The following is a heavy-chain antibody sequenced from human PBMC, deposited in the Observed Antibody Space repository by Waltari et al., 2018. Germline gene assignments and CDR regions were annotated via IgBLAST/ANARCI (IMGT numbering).Heavy chain of an antibody. CDR1: GFTFSSYG. CDR2: IRYDVSNK. Sequence: QVQLVESGGGVVQPGGSLRLSCAASGFTFSSYGMHWVRQAPGKGLEWVALIRYDVSNKYYADSVKGRFTMSRDNSKNTLYRQMNSLRAEDTAVYYCAKEAVVVVAASYYYYYGMDVWGQGTTVTVSS. J-gene: IGHJ6*02. D-gene: IGHD2-15*01. V-gene: IGHV3-30*02. CDR3: AKEAVVVVAASYYYYYGMDV.